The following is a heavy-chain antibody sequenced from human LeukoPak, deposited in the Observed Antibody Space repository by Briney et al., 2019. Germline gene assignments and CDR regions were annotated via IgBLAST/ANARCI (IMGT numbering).Heavy chain of an antibody. CDR2: ISGSDSST. V-gene: IGHV3-23*01. Sequence: GGSLRLSCAASGFTFSSYAMSWVRQAPGKGLEWVSGISGSDSSTYYADFVKGRFTISRDNSKNTLYLQMNSLRADDTAVYYCAKGGGWLYYFDYWGQGTLVTVSS. CDR3: AKGGGWLYYFDY. CDR1: GFTFSSYA. D-gene: IGHD4-23*01. J-gene: IGHJ4*02.